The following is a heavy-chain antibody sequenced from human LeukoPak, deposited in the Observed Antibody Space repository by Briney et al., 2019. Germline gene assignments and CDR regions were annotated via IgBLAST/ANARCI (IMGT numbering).Heavy chain of an antibody. J-gene: IGHJ2*01. CDR3: ARGAKGYWYFDL. V-gene: IGHV3-74*01. CDR1: GFTFSSYW. Sequence: GGSLRLSCAASGFTFSSYWMHWVRQAPGKGLVWISRVNVDGSTYYADSVKGRFTVSRDNAENTLYLQVNSLGDEDTAVYYCARGAKGYWYFDLWGRGTLVTVSS. CDR2: VNVDGST.